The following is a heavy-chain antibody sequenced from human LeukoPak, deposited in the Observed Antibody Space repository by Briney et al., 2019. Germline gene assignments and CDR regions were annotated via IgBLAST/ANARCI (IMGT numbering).Heavy chain of an antibody. CDR2: INPNSGGA. CDR3: AREVTVTTIPYYYYYMDV. V-gene: IGHV1-2*02. Sequence: ASVKVSCKASGYTFTSYYMHWVRQAPGQGLEWMGWINPNSGGANYAQKFQGRVTMTRDTSISTAYMELSRLRSDDTAVYYCAREVTVTTIPYYYYYMDVWGKGTTVTVSS. D-gene: IGHD4-17*01. J-gene: IGHJ6*03. CDR1: GYTFTSYY.